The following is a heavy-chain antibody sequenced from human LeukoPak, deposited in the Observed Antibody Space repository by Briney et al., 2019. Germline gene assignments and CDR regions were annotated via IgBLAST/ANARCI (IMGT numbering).Heavy chain of an antibody. D-gene: IGHD1-26*01. Sequence: GESLKICCKCAGYSFTTALIGCVRQMPGKGLEWMGIIFPADSDTRYSPSFQGQVTNSADKSISTAYLQWDRLKASDTAMYYCERPAWVPRWGQGTLVTVSS. CDR3: ERPAWVPR. CDR2: IFPADSDT. J-gene: IGHJ4*02. V-gene: IGHV5-51*01. CDR1: GYSFTTAL.